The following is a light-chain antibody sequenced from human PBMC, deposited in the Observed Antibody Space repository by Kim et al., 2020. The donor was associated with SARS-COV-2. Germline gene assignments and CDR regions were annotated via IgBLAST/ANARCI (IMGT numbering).Light chain of an antibody. V-gene: IGKV1-39*01. CDR1: QSVRNY. CDR2: AAS. CDR3: QQSYITPFMYT. J-gene: IGKJ2*01. Sequence: DIQMTQSPSSLSTSVGDRVTITCRASQSVRNYLNWYQQKPGKAPRLLIYAASSLQSGVPSRFSGSGSGTDFTLTISSLQPEDFATYYCQQSYITPFMYTFGQGTKLEIK.